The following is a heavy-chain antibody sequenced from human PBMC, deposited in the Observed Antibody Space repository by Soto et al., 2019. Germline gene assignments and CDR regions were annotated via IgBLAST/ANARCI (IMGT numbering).Heavy chain of an antibody. J-gene: IGHJ4*02. CDR2: VSFDGVNK. D-gene: IGHD6-13*01. V-gene: IGHV3-30-3*01. CDR1: GFTLNTYS. Sequence: PGGPLRLSCSVSGFTLNTYSMHWVRQAPGKGLEWVAVVSFDGVNKHYRDSVKGRFTISRDIAKNMLYLQMTSLRLEDTALYYCARDPDLIETAGNYFDYWGQGTLVTVSS. CDR3: ARDPDLIETAGNYFDY.